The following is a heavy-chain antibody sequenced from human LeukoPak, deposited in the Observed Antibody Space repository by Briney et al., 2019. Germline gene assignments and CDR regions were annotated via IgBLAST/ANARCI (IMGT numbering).Heavy chain of an antibody. J-gene: IGHJ4*02. CDR1: GFTFSSYW. CDR2: IRYDGSNK. D-gene: IGHD3-10*01. CDR3: AKDLDYYGSGSAFDY. V-gene: IGHV3-30*02. Sequence: GGSLRLSCAASGFTFSSYWMSWVRQAPGKGLEWVAFIRYDGSNKYYADSVKGRFTISRDNSKNTLYLQMNSLRAEDTAVYCCAKDLDYYGSGSAFDYWGQGTLVTVSS.